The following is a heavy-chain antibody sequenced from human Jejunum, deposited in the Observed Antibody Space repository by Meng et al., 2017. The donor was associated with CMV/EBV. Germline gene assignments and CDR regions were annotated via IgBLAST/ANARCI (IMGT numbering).Heavy chain of an antibody. CDR2: IHYDGSIK. Sequence: RRSGEAAGLTSTTSGMHWVRQAPGKGLEWVAYIHYDGSIKLYTDSVKGRFTISRDNSKNSFYLQMNSLRPEDTALYYCVKDPELYYWGQGTLVTVSS. CDR1: GLTSTTSG. D-gene: IGHD3-10*01. J-gene: IGHJ4*02. V-gene: IGHV3-30*02. CDR3: VKDPELYY.